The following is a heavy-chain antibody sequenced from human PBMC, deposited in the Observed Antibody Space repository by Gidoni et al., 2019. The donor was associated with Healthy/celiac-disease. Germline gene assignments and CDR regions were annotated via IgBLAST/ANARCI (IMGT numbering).Heavy chain of an antibody. Sequence: QVQLQQWGAGLLKPSETLSLTCAVYGGSFSGYYWSWIRQPPGKGLEWIGEINHSGSTNYNPSLKSRVTISVDTSKNQFSRKLSSVTAADTAVYYCARGLGLVRRIVVVWGQGTLVTVSS. CDR2: INHSGST. J-gene: IGHJ4*02. CDR1: GGSFSGYY. V-gene: IGHV4-34*01. CDR3: ARGLGLVRRIVVV. D-gene: IGHD3-22*01.